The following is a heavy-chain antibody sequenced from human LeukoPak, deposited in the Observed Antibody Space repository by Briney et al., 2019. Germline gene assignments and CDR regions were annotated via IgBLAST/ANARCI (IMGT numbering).Heavy chain of an antibody. Sequence: QPGGSLRLSCAASGFTFSTYAMSWVRQAGGKGLEWVSAISGSGGSTYYADSVKGRFTISRDNSKNTLYLQMSSLRAEDTAVYYCAKPKDNSLYCFDYWGQGTLVTVSS. J-gene: IGHJ4*02. CDR3: AKPKDNSLYCFDY. D-gene: IGHD1-20*01. CDR1: GFTFSTYA. V-gene: IGHV3-23*01. CDR2: ISGSGGST.